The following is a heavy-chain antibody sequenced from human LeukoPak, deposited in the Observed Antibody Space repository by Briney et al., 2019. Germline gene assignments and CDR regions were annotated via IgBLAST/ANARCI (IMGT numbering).Heavy chain of an antibody. D-gene: IGHD2-2*01. Sequence: PSETLSLTCTVSGGSISSGGYYWSWVRQHPGKGLEWIGYTYYSGSTYYNPSLKSRVTISVDTSKNQFSLKLSSVTAADTAVYYCARGGYCSSTSCYRFDPWGQGTLVTVSS. J-gene: IGHJ5*02. CDR2: TYYSGST. CDR3: ARGGYCSSTSCYRFDP. V-gene: IGHV4-31*03. CDR1: GGSISSGGYY.